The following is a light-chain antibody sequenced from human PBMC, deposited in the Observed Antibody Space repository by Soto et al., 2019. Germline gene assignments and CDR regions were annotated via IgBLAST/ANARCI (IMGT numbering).Light chain of an antibody. V-gene: IGKV3-11*01. Sequence: EIVLTQSPGTLSLSPGESATLSCRASQSVSRYLAWYQQKPGQAPRLLIYDASSRATGIPARFSGSGSGTDFTLTISSLEPEDSAVYYCQQRSNWPSITFGQGTRLEIK. J-gene: IGKJ5*01. CDR1: QSVSRY. CDR2: DAS. CDR3: QQRSNWPSIT.